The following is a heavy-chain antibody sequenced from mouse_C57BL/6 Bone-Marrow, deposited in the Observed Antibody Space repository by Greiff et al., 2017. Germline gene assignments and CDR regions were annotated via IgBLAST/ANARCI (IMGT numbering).Heavy chain of an antibody. D-gene: IGHD1-1*01. V-gene: IGHV1-61*01. CDR3: ARKDYGSSYAGY. CDR2: IYPSDSET. J-gene: IGHJ2*01. Sequence: VQLQQPGAELVRPGSSVKLSCKASGYTFTSYWMDWVKQRPGQGLEWIGNIYPSDSETHYNQKFKDKATLTVDKSSSTAYMQLSSLTSEDSAVYCCARKDYGSSYAGYWGQGTTLTVSS. CDR1: GYTFTSYW.